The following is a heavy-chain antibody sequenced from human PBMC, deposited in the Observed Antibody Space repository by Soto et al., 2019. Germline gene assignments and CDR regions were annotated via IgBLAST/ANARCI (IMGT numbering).Heavy chain of an antibody. V-gene: IGHV3-30*03. CDR1: GFTFSSYG. CDR3: ARDPPDDTSGYFSLDY. Sequence: GGSLRLSCAASGFTFSSYGMHWVRQAPGKGLEWVAVISYDGSNKYYADSAKGRFTISRDNSKNTLYLQMNSLRAEDTAVYYCARDPPDDTSGYFSLDYWGQGTLVTVSS. D-gene: IGHD3-22*01. CDR2: ISYDGSNK. J-gene: IGHJ4*02.